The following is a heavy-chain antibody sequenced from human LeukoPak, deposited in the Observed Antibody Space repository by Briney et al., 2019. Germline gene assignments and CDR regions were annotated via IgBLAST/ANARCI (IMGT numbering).Heavy chain of an antibody. V-gene: IGHV3-23*01. D-gene: IGHD2/OR15-2a*01. Sequence: PGGSLRLSCAASGFTFSSYAMSWVRQGPGKGLEWVSALSSSGGSTYYADSVKGRFTISRDNSKNTLYLQMNSLRAEDTAVYYCAKKKGSIPGYYYYMDVWGKGTTVTVSS. J-gene: IGHJ6*03. CDR2: LSSSGGST. CDR3: AKKKGSIPGYYYYMDV. CDR1: GFTFSSYA.